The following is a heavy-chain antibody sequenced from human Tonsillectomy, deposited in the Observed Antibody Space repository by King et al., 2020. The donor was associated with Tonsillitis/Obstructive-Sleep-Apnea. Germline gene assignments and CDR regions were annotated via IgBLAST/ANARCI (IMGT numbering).Heavy chain of an antibody. CDR1: GYTFTKYY. V-gene: IGHV1-46*01. CDR3: AREGGGVSGAPRSWFEP. CDR2: INPSGGKT. D-gene: IGHD5-12*01. Sequence: VQLVESGAEVKKPGASVKVSCKASGYTFTKYYIHWVRQAPGQGFEWMGIINPSGGKTTYAQKFQGRVTMTTGTSTSTVHMELSSLGSEDTAVYYCAREGGGVSGAPRSWFEPWGEGTLVTVSS. J-gene: IGHJ5*02.